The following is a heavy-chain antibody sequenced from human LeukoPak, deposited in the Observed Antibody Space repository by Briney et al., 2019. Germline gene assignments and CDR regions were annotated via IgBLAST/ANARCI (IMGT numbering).Heavy chain of an antibody. CDR1: GYTFTGYY. V-gene: IGHV1-2*02. J-gene: IGHJ4*02. CDR3: ARVYGSGSPPDY. D-gene: IGHD3-10*01. Sequence: ASVKVSCKASGYTFTGYYMHWVRQAPGQGLEWMGWINPNSGDTNYAQKFQGRVTMTRDTSISTAYMELSRLRSDDTAVYYCARVYGSGSPPDYWGQGTLVTVSS. CDR2: INPNSGDT.